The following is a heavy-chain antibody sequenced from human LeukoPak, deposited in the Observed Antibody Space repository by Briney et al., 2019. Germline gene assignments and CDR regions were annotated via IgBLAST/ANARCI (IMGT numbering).Heavy chain of an antibody. J-gene: IGHJ6*04. V-gene: IGHV3-48*03. Sequence: GGSLRLSCAASGFTFSSYEMNWVRQAPGKGREWVSYISSSGSTIYYADSVKGRFTISRDNAKNSLYLQMNSLRAEDTAVYYCAALGITMIGGAWGKGTTVTISS. CDR1: GFTFSSYE. D-gene: IGHD3-10*02. CDR3: AALGITMIGGA. CDR2: ISSSGSTI.